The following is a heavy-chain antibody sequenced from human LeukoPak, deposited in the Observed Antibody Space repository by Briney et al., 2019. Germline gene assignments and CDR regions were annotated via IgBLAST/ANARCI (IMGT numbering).Heavy chain of an antibody. V-gene: IGHV3-33*06. J-gene: IGHJ4*02. Sequence: GGSLRLSCAASRFLFSHFGMHWVRQAPGKGLEWVAVVFSDGSNQYYADSVKGRFTVSGDNSQNMVYLQMNSLRPDDTALYYCAKDAERGFDYSNSLEKWGQGTLVTVSS. CDR2: VFSDGSNQ. D-gene: IGHD4-11*01. CDR1: RFLFSHFG. CDR3: AKDAERGFDYSNSLEK.